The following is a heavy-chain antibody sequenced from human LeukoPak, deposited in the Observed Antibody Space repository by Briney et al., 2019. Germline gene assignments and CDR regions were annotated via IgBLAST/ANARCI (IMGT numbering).Heavy chain of an antibody. CDR2: ISSNGGST. V-gene: IGHV3-64*01. J-gene: IGHJ6*02. CDR3: ADDGMDV. CDR1: GFTFSSYA. Sequence: PGRSLRLSCAASGFTFSSYAMHWVRQAPGKGLEYVSAISSNGGSTYYANSVKGRFTISRDNSKNTLYLQMGSLRAEDMAVYYCADDGMDVWGQGTTVTVSS.